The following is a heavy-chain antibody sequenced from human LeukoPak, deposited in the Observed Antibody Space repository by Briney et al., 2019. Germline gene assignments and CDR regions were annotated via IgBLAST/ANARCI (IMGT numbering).Heavy chain of an antibody. Sequence: SQSLSLTCTVSRVSVTTYTWSWIRQPAGKGLEWTGHLSGSGSTNYNPSLKTRVTMSLDRSKNQFSLQLRSVTAADTAVYFCARDLTLTVAFDIWGQGTVVTVSS. D-gene: IGHD1-14*01. CDR3: ARDLTLTVAFDI. CDR2: LSGSGST. J-gene: IGHJ3*02. CDR1: RVSVTTYT. V-gene: IGHV4-4*07.